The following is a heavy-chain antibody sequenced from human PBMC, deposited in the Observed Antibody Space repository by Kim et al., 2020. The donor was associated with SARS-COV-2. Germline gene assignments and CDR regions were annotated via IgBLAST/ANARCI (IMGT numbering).Heavy chain of an antibody. Sequence: GESLKISCKGSGYSFTSYWIGWVRQMPGKGLEWMGIIYPGDSDTRYSPSFQGQVTISADKSISTAYLQWCSLKASDTAMYYCARQGGPGGSGTYGMDVWGQGTTVTVSS. D-gene: IGHD3-10*01. CDR2: IYPGDSDT. CDR3: ARQGGPGGSGTYGMDV. CDR1: GYSFTSYW. J-gene: IGHJ6*02. V-gene: IGHV5-51*01.